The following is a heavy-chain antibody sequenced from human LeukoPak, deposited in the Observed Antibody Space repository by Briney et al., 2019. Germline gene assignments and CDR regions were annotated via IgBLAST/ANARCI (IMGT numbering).Heavy chain of an antibody. Sequence: GASVKVSCKASGYPFTTYGFIWVRQAPGLGLEWMGWISDNNGNTKYVHKFQGRVTMTTNTTTETAYMELSSLRFDATAIYYCARTVGDRADPWGQGSLVTVSS. V-gene: IGHV1-18*01. CDR1: GYPFTTYG. CDR2: ISDNNGNT. D-gene: IGHD2-21*01. J-gene: IGHJ5*02. CDR3: ARTVGDRADP.